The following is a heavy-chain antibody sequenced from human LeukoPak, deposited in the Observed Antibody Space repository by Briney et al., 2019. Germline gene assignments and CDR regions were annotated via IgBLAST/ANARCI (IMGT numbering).Heavy chain of an antibody. CDR3: ARGLRARYSSSFNNWFDP. V-gene: IGHV3-48*03. CDR1: GFTFSSYE. D-gene: IGHD6-13*01. Sequence: GRSLRLSCAASGFTFSSYEMNWVRQAPGKGLEWVSYISSSGSTIYYADSVKGRFTISRDNAKNSLYLQMNSLRAEDTAVYYCARGLRARYSSSFNNWFDPWGQGTLVTVSS. J-gene: IGHJ5*02. CDR2: ISSSGSTI.